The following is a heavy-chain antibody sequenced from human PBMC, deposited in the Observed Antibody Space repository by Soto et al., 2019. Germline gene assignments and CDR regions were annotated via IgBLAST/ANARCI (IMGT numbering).Heavy chain of an antibody. CDR1: GFTFSDYA. CDR3: ARDLYSSSPH. V-gene: IGHV3-48*02. CDR2: ICDSSSTI. Sequence: GGSLRLSCAASGFTFSDYAMSWVRQAPGKGLEWVSYICDSSSTIYYADSVKGRFTISRDNAKNSLYLQMNSLRYEDTAVYYCARDLYSSSPHWGQGTLVTVSS. D-gene: IGHD6-13*01. J-gene: IGHJ4*02.